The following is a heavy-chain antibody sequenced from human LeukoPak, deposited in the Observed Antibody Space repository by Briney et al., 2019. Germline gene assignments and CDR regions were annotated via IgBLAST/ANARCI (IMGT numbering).Heavy chain of an antibody. CDR3: ARLRNRYDTSGYYPFDY. CDR2: IYYSGST. CDR1: GGSFSGYY. J-gene: IGHJ4*02. Sequence: SETLSLTCAVYGGSFSGYYWSWIRQPPGKGLEWIGYIYYSGSTNYNPSLKSRVTMSVDTSKNQFSLKVNSVTAADTAVYYCARLRNRYDTSGYYPFDYWGQGTLVTVSS. D-gene: IGHD3-22*01. V-gene: IGHV4-59*08.